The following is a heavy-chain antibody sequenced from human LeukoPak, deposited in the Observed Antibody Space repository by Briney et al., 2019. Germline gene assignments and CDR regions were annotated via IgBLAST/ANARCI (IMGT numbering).Heavy chain of an antibody. Sequence: GASVKVSCKASGYTFTTYSLHWVRQAPGQGLEWMGTINPSGDTTNYAQKLQGRVTMTTDTSTSTAYMELRSLRSDDTAVYYCARAVKVDLAAAGLGYWGQGTLVTVSS. D-gene: IGHD6-13*01. CDR1: GYTFTTYS. J-gene: IGHJ4*02. CDR3: ARAVKVDLAAAGLGY. CDR2: INPSGDTT. V-gene: IGHV1-46*01.